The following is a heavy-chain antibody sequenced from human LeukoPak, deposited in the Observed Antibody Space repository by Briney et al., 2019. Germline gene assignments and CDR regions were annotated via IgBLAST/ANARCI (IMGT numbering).Heavy chain of an antibody. CDR1: GGSISSGGYY. D-gene: IGHD4-11*01. Sequence: SETLSLTCTVSGGSISSGGYYWSWIRQHPGKGLEWIGYIYGSGSTYYNPAIKSRFTISGDTSKNQFSLNLSSVTAADTAVYFCASCRNGWYFDLWGRGTQVTVSS. V-gene: IGHV4-31*03. CDR2: IYGSGST. CDR3: ASCRNGWYFDL. J-gene: IGHJ2*01.